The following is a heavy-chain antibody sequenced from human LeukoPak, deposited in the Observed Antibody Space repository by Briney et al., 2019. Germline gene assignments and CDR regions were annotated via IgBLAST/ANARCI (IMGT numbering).Heavy chain of an antibody. V-gene: IGHV3-23*01. J-gene: IGHJ4*02. CDR2: IRGSGGST. D-gene: IGHD5-12*01. CDR1: GFTFSSYA. CDR3: AKDQDIVATTTLNY. Sequence: LTGGSLRLSCAASGFTFSSYAMSWVRQAPVKGLEWVSAIRGSGGSTYYADSVKGRFTISRDNSKNTLYLQMNSLRAEDTAVYYCAKDQDIVATTTLNYWGQGTLVTVSS.